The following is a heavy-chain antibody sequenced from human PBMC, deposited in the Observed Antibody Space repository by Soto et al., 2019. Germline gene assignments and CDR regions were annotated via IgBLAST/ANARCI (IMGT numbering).Heavy chain of an antibody. CDR2: INPKSGGT. CDR3: ARGDSTDCSNGVCSFFYNHDMDV. J-gene: IGHJ6*02. CDR1: GGTFSSYA. Sequence: ASVKVSCTASGGTFSSYAISWVRQAPGQGLEWMGGINPKSGGTSTAQKFQGWVTMTTDTSISTASMELTRLTSDDTAIYYCARGDSTDCSNGVCSFFYNHDMDVWGQGTTVTVSS. V-gene: IGHV1-2*04. D-gene: IGHD2-8*01.